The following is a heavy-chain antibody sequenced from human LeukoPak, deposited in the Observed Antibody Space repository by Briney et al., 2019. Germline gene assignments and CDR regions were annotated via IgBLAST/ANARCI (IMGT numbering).Heavy chain of an antibody. J-gene: IGHJ3*02. CDR3: ARAIGNTYYYDSSGYPDAFDI. CDR2: IYYSGST. CDR1: GGSISSYY. V-gene: IGHV4-59*01. D-gene: IGHD3-22*01. Sequence: SETLSLTCTVSGGSISSYYWSWIRQPPGKGLEWIGYIYYSGSTNYNPSLKSRVTISVDTSKNQFSLKLSSVTAADTAVYYCARAIGNTYYYDSSGYPDAFDIWGQGTMVTVPS.